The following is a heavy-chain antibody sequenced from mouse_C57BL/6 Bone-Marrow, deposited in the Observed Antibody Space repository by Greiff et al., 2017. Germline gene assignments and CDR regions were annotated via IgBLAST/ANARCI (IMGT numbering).Heavy chain of an antibody. J-gene: IGHJ4*01. CDR2: INPSSGYT. CDR1: GYTFTSYW. D-gene: IGHD2-1*01. CDR3: ARVRGGGNYAPEY. V-gene: IGHV1-7*01. Sequence: VKLMESGAELAKPGASVKLSCKASGYTFTSYWMHWVKQRPGQGLEWIGYINPSSGYTKYNQKLTDKATLTADNSSSTAYMQLSSLTYWDSAVYYFARVRGGGNYAPEYWGQGTSVTVSS.